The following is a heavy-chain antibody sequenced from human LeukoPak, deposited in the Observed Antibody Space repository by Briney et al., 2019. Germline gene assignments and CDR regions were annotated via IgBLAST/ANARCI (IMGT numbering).Heavy chain of an antibody. CDR1: GGSFSSSY. V-gene: IGHV4-34*01. CDR3: ATHPNADYD. Sequence: SETLSLTCAVHGGSFSSSYWSWIRQPPGKGLEWIGEIDHGGRTNYNPSLKSRVTISLDTSKTQALLKLTSVTAADTALYYCATHPNADYDWGQGTLVTVSS. CDR2: IDHGGRT. D-gene: IGHD4-17*01. J-gene: IGHJ4*02.